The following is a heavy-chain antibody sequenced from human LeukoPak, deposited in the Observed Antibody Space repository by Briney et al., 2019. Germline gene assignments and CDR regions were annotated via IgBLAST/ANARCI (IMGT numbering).Heavy chain of an antibody. CDR1: GGSISSYY. D-gene: IGHD3-9*01. V-gene: IGHV4-4*09. J-gene: IGHJ5*02. CDR3: AGAYYDILTGYSA. CDR2: ICTSGST. Sequence: SETLSLTCTVSGGSISSYYWSWIRQPPGKGLEWIGYICTSGSTNYNPSLKSRVTISVDTSKNQFSLKLSSVTAADTAVYYCAGAYYDILTGYSAWGQGTLVTVSS.